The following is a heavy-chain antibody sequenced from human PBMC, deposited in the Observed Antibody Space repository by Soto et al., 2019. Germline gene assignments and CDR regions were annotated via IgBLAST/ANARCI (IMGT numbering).Heavy chain of an antibody. J-gene: IGHJ4*01. CDR3: AIEKDFTTMPSTTPVHI. CDR2: MNPKSGNT. CDR1: GYTFLDYD. V-gene: IGHV1-8*01. D-gene: IGHD1-26*01. Sequence: QVQLVQSGAEVKKPGASVQVSCKASGYTFLDYDINWVRQAPGQGLEWMGWMNPKSGNTGYAQKFQGRVTMTRSTPFTTAYLELCRLPSAATAAYYRAIEKDFTTMPSTTPVHIWGEGTLVTVSP.